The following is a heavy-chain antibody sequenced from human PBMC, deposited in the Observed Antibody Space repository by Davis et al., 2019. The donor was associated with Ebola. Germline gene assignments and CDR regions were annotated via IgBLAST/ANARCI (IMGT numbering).Heavy chain of an antibody. CDR2: TYYKSKWYN. Sequence: PSQTLSLTCPISGDSVSTAGWNWIRQSPSRGLEWPGRTYYKSKWYNDYAASVKSRITINPDTSKNQFTLQLTSVTPEDTALYYCARGWLRGGMDVWGEGTTVTV. CDR3: ARGWLRGGMDV. J-gene: IGHJ6*02. CDR1: GDSVSTAG. D-gene: IGHD5-18*01. V-gene: IGHV6-1*01.